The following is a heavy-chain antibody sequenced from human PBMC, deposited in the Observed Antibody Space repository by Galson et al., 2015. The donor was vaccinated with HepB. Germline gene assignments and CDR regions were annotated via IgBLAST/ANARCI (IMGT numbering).Heavy chain of an antibody. J-gene: IGHJ3*02. CDR1: GFTFSSYS. D-gene: IGHD4-17*01. CDR3: AREGVTTADSGALDI. Sequence: SLRLSCAASGFTFSSYSVNWVRQAPGKGLEWVSSISSSSSYIYYADSVKGRFTISRDNAKNSLYLQMNSLRAEDTAVYYCAREGVTTADSGALDIWGQGTMVTVSS. V-gene: IGHV3-21*01. CDR2: ISSSSSYI.